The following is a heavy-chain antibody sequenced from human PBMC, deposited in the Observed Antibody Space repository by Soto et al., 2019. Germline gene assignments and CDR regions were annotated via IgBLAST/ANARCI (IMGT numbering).Heavy chain of an antibody. J-gene: IGHJ4*02. Sequence: GASVKVSCKASGYTFTSYAMHWVRQAPGQRLEWMGWINAGNGNTKYSQKFQGRVTITRDTSAGTAYMELSSLRSEDTAVHYCARDSLDYYDSSGYYYFDYWGQGTLVTVSS. V-gene: IGHV1-3*01. D-gene: IGHD3-22*01. CDR3: ARDSLDYYDSSGYYYFDY. CDR1: GYTFTSYA. CDR2: INAGNGNT.